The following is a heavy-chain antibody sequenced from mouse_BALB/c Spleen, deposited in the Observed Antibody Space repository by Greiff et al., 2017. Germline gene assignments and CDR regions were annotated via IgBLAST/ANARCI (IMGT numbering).Heavy chain of an antibody. J-gene: IGHJ4*01. CDR1: GFTFSSYA. CDR3: ARGYGNYVYYAMDY. Sequence: EVHLVESGGGLVKPGGSLKLSCAASGFTFSSYAMSWVRQTPEKRLEWVASISSGGSTYYPDSVKGRFTISRDNARNILYLQMSSLRSEDTAMYYCARGYGNYVYYAMDYWGQGTSVTVSS. CDR2: ISSGGST. V-gene: IGHV5-6-5*01. D-gene: IGHD2-1*01.